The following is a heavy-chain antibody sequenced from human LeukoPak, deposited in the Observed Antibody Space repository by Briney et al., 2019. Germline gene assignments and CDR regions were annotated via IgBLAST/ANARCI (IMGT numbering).Heavy chain of an antibody. J-gene: IGHJ4*02. Sequence: ASVKVSCKASGYTFINYGITWVRQAPGQGLEWTGWISPYNGHTNYAQQFQGRVTMTTGTSTSTASMELRSLISDDTAVYYCARSGFSSGWYYFDSWGQGTLVTVSS. CDR1: GYTFINYG. CDR2: ISPYNGHT. D-gene: IGHD6-19*01. CDR3: ARSGFSSGWYYFDS. V-gene: IGHV1-18*01.